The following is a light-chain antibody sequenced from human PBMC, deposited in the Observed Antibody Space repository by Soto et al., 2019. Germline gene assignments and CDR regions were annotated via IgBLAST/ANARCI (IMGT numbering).Light chain of an antibody. CDR3: QQSLTMPIT. V-gene: IGKV1-39*01. J-gene: IGKJ5*01. CDR1: QSINNY. Sequence: DIQMTQSPASLSVSVGDRVTITCRASQSINNYLNWYLQRPGQAPKLLIRSASTLQRGVPSRFRGSGSRTEFKLTIAALQTDDFGTYYCQQSLTMPITFGHGTRLYIK. CDR2: SAS.